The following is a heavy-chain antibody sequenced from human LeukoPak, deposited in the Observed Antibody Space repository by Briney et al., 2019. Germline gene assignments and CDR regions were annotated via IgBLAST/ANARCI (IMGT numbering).Heavy chain of an antibody. V-gene: IGHV3-21*05. CDR2: ISSSSSSI. J-gene: IGHJ6*03. CDR1: GFIFSSYE. Sequence: GGSLRLSCAASGFIFSSYEMNWVRQAPGKGLEWVSYISSSSSSIYYTDSVKGRFTISRDNAKNSLYLQMNSLRAEDTAVYYCARSVEGYCRGGSCYYYSYYMDVWGKGTTVTVSS. CDR3: ARSVEGYCRGGSCYYYSYYMDV. D-gene: IGHD2-15*01.